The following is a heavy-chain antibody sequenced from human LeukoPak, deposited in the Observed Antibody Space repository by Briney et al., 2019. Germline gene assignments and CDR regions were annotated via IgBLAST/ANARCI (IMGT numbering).Heavy chain of an antibody. Sequence: SETLSLTCTVSGGSISSYYWSWIRQPAGKGLEWIGRIYTSGSTNYNPSLKSRVTMSVDTSKNQFSLKLRSVTAADTAVYYCARDIAARPGYYYYMDVWGKGTTVTVSS. D-gene: IGHD6-6*01. CDR1: GGSISSYY. CDR2: IYTSGST. J-gene: IGHJ6*03. V-gene: IGHV4-4*07. CDR3: ARDIAARPGYYYYMDV.